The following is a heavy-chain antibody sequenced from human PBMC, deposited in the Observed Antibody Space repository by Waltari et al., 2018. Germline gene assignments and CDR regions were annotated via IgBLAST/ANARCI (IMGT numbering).Heavy chain of an antibody. CDR2: MSVSTSYR. CDR1: GFTFSSYT. CDR3: ARADCSTTSCYSHAFDI. Sequence: EVQLVESGGGLVKPGGALRLSCAASGFTFSSYTMNWVRQAPGTGLEAISSMSVSTSYRYYPDSVKGRFTISRDHAKNSLYLQMNSLRAEDTAVYYCARADCSTTSCYSHAFDIWGQGTMVTVSS. D-gene: IGHD2-2*02. V-gene: IGHV3-21*01. J-gene: IGHJ3*02.